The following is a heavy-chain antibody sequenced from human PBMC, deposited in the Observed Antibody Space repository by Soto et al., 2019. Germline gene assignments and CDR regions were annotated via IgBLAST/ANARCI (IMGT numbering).Heavy chain of an antibody. CDR1: GGSISSYY. J-gene: IGHJ6*02. D-gene: IGHD2-21*02. CDR3: ARVYCVGDRYQPGGGMDV. V-gene: IGHV4-59*01. Sequence: PSETLSLTCTVSGGSISSYYWSWIRQPPGKGLEWIGYIYYSGSTNYNPSLKSRVTISVDTSKNQFSLKLSSVTAADTTVYYCARVYCVGDRYQPGGGMDVWGQGTTVTVPS. CDR2: IYYSGST.